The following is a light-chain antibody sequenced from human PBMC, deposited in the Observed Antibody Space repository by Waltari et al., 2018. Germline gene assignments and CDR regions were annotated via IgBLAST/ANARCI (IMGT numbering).Light chain of an antibody. CDR3: QQRSNVLFA. CDR2: DAS. CDR1: QSVSSF. J-gene: IGKJ3*01. Sequence: EVVLTQSPATLSLSPGETATLSCRASQSVSSFLAWYQQKPGQAPRLPIYDASNRATGIPARFSGSGSGTDFTLTISSLEPEDFAVYYCQQRSNVLFAFGPGTKVDFK. V-gene: IGKV3-11*01.